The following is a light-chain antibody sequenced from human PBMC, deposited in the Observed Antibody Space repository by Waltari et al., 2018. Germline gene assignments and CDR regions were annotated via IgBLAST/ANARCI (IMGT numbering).Light chain of an antibody. J-gene: IGLJ2*01. Sequence: QSALTQPASVSGSPGQALTISCTVSSSDVGGYASVSWYEAHPGQAPKVIIYDVNKRPSGVSDRFSGSKSGNTASLTISGLQAEDEATFYCSSQSTKNGVIFGGGTKVTVL. V-gene: IGLV2-14*03. CDR3: SSQSTKNGVI. CDR2: DVN. CDR1: SSDVGGYAS.